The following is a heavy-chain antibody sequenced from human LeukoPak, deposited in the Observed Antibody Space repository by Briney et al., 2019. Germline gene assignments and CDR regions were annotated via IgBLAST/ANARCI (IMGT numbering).Heavy chain of an antibody. D-gene: IGHD3-16*02. CDR1: GFTFSSAL. V-gene: IGHV3-15*01. CDR2: IKSKTDGGTT. CDR3: TTEARYIWGSYRQNNY. Sequence: GGSLRLSCAASGFTFSSALMTWVRQAPGKGLEWVGRIKSKTDGGTTDYAAPVKGRFTISRDDSKNTLYLQMNSLKTEDTAVYYCTTEARYIWGSYRQNNYWGQGTLVTVSS. J-gene: IGHJ4*02.